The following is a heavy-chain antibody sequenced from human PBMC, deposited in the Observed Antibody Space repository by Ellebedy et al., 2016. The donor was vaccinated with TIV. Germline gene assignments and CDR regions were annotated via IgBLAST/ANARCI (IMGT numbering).Heavy chain of an antibody. CDR1: GFTFSSYA. V-gene: IGHV3-23*01. CDR2: ISGSGGST. CDR3: AKDPLLWFGELFHYGMDV. Sequence: GESLKISCAASGFTFSSYAMSWVRQAPGKGLEWVSAISGSGGSTYYADSVKGRFTISRDNSKNTLYLQMNSLRAEDTAVYYCAKDPLLWFGELFHYGMDVWGQGTTVTVSS. J-gene: IGHJ6*02. D-gene: IGHD3-10*01.